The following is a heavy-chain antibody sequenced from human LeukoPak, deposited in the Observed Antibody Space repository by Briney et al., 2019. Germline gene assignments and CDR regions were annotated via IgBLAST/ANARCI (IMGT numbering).Heavy chain of an antibody. CDR2: INANTGNP. Sequence: ASVKVSCKASVYTFTSSSMNWVRQAPGQGLEWMGWINANTGNPTFVQGFTGRFVFSLDTSVSTAYLKISSLKAEDTAVYYCAKDTWDYWGQGTLVTVSS. V-gene: IGHV7-4-1*01. J-gene: IGHJ4*02. CDR1: VYTFTSSS. CDR3: AKDTWDY.